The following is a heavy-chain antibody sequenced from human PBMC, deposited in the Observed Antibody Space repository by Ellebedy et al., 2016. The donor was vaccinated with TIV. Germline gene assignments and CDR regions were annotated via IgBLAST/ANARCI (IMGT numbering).Heavy chain of an antibody. CDR2: ISYDGSNK. D-gene: IGHD5/OR15-5a*01. CDR3: ARALNHVDTVSTAPLDC. V-gene: IGHV3-30*04. J-gene: IGHJ4*02. Sequence: PGGSLRLSCVASGFTFNTHAMNWVRQAPGKGLEWVALISYDGSNKYFADSVQGRFTISRDNSQNTLYLLMNSLRGDDTAIYYCARALNHVDTVSTAPLDCWGQGTLVTVSS. CDR1: GFTFNTHA.